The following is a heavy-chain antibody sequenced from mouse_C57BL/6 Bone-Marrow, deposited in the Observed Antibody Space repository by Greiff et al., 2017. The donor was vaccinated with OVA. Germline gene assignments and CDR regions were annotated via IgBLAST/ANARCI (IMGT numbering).Heavy chain of an antibody. CDR1: GFTFSDYG. J-gene: IGHJ2*01. CDR3: ALTGDGPYGGY. D-gene: IGHD1-1*01. CDR2: ISSGSSTI. Sequence: EVMLVESGGGLVKPGGSLKLSCAASGFTFSDYGMHWVRQAPEKGLEWVAYISSGSSTIYYADTVKGRFTISRDNAKNTLFLQMTSLRSEDTAMYYCALTGDGPYGGYWGQGTTLTVSS. V-gene: IGHV5-17*01.